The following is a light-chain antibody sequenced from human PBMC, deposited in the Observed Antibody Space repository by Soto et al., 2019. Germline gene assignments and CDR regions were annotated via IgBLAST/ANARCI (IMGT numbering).Light chain of an antibody. CDR2: DAS. CDR3: QQRSNWPPWT. J-gene: IGKJ1*01. V-gene: IGKV3-11*01. Sequence: IGLTQSPATLSLSKGERATLSCRASQSVSSYLAWYQQKPGQAPRLLIYDASNRATGIPARFSGSGSGTDFTLTISSLEPEDFAVYYCQQRSNWPPWTFGQGTKADIK. CDR1: QSVSSY.